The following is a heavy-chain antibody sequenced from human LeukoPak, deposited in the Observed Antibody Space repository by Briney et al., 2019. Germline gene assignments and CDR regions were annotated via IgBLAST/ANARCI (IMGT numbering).Heavy chain of an antibody. CDR1: GGSISSGDYY. J-gene: IGHJ4*02. V-gene: IGHV4-30-4*01. CDR2: IYYSGST. Sequence: SQTLSLTCTVSGGSISSGDYYWSWIRQPPGKGLEWIGYIYYSGSTYYNPSLKSRVTISVDTSKNQFSLKLSSVTAADTAVYYCARDDRLSKYFDYWGQGTLVTVSS. CDR3: ARDDRLSKYFDY.